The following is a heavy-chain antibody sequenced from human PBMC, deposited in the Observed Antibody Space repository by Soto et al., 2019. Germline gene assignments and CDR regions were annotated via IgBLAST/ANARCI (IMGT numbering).Heavy chain of an antibody. D-gene: IGHD1-26*01. V-gene: IGHV1-69*01. CDR2: IVPMLGTP. J-gene: IGHJ6*02. Sequence: QVQLVQSGAEVKEPGSSVRVSCKASGGTFDNFIMNWVRQTPGQGLEWMGGIVPMLGTPTYAEKFKGRVTISATGSTSTMYMEVTSLSSADTAIYYCATNGTYSSSLSQYSGMDVWGQGTTVTVSS. CDR1: GGTFDNFI. CDR3: ATNGTYSSSLSQYSGMDV.